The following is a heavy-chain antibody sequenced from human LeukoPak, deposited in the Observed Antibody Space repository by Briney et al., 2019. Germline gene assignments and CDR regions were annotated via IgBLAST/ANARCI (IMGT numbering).Heavy chain of an antibody. Sequence: ATVKISCKVSGYTFTDYYMHWAQQAPGKGLEWMGRVDPEDGETIYAEKFQGRVTITADTSTDTAYMELSSLRSEDTAVYYCATGDGITGPNNWFDPWGQGTLVTVSS. D-gene: IGHD1-20*01. CDR1: GYTFTDYY. CDR3: ATGDGITGPNNWFDP. CDR2: VDPEDGET. V-gene: IGHV1-69-2*01. J-gene: IGHJ5*02.